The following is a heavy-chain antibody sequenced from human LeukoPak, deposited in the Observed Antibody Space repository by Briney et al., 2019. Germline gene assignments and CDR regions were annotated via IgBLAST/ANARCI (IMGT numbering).Heavy chain of an antibody. CDR1: GYTLTGYY. Sequence: ASVKVSCKASGYTLTGYYMHWVRQAPGQGLEWMGWINPNSGGTNYAQKFQGRVTMTRDTSINTAYMELSRLESDDSAVYYCAREGAGRNDHWGQGTLVTVSS. V-gene: IGHV1-2*02. CDR2: INPNSGGT. D-gene: IGHD1-1*01. J-gene: IGHJ4*02. CDR3: AREGAGRNDH.